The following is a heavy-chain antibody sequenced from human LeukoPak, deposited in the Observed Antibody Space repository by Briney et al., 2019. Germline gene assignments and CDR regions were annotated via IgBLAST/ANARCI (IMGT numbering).Heavy chain of an antibody. D-gene: IGHD3-22*01. V-gene: IGHV4-34*01. Sequence: SETLSLTCAVYGGSFSGYYWSWIRQPPGKGLEWIGEINHSGSTNYNPSLKSRVTISGHTSKNQFSLKLRSVTAADTAVYCCARHDSSGLYNAFDFWGQGTMVTVSS. CDR3: ARHDSSGLYNAFDF. J-gene: IGHJ3*01. CDR1: GGSFSGYY. CDR2: INHSGST.